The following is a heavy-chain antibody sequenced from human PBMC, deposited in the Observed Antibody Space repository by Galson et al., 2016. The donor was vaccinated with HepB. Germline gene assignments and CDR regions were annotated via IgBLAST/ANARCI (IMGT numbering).Heavy chain of an antibody. D-gene: IGHD3-22*01. CDR2: IKSKSDGGTR. V-gene: IGHV3-15*01. Sequence: SLRLSCAASGFTFSNAWMSWVRQAPGKGLEWVGRIKSKSDGGTRDYAAPVKGRFTISRDDSKNTLYLQMNSLKTEDIAVYYCTTTYSSAWGYYHYYGMDVWGQGTTVTVSS. CDR3: TTTYSSAWGYYHYYGMDV. CDR1: GFTFSNAW. J-gene: IGHJ6*02.